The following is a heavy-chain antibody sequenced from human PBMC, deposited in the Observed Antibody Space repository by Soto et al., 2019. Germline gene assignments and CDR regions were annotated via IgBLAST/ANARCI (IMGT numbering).Heavy chain of an antibody. J-gene: IGHJ4*02. CDR1: GFTFGDYA. CDR3: TREVTYYDFWSGYDY. V-gene: IGHV3-49*05. CDR2: IRSKAYGGTT. Sequence: VQLVESGGGLVKPGRSLRLSCTASGFTFGDYAMSWFRQAPGKGLEWVGFIRSKAYGGTTEYAASVKGRFTISRDDSKSIAYLQMNSLKTEDTAVYYCTREVTYYDFWSGYDYWGQGTLVTVSS. D-gene: IGHD3-3*01.